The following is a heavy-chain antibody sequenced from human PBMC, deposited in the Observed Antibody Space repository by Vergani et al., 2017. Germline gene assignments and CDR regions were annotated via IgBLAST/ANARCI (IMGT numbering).Heavy chain of an antibody. J-gene: IGHJ4*02. CDR1: GFPFSSYW. Sequence: EVQLVESGGGLVQPGGSLRLSCAASGFPFSSYWLSWVRQAPGKGLEWVANIKQDGSEKYYVDSVKGRFTISRDNAKNSLYLQMNSLRAEDTAVYYCARDDYGGNSGFDYWGQGTLVTVSS. CDR3: ARDDYGGNSGFDY. V-gene: IGHV3-7*01. D-gene: IGHD4-23*01. CDR2: IKQDGSEK.